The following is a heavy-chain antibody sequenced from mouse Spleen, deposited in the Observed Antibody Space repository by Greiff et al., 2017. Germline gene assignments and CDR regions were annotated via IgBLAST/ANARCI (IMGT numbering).Heavy chain of an antibody. CDR1: GFTFTDYY. Sequence: EVMLVESGGGLVQPGGSLSLSCAASGFTFTDYYMSWVRQPPGKALEWLGFIRNKANGYTTEYSASVKGRFTISRDNSQSILYLQMNALRAEDSATYYCARYRRSLYYAMDYWGQGTSVTGSS. J-gene: IGHJ4*01. D-gene: IGHD1-1*01. CDR3: ARYRRSLYYAMDY. V-gene: IGHV7-3*01. CDR2: IRNKANGYTT.